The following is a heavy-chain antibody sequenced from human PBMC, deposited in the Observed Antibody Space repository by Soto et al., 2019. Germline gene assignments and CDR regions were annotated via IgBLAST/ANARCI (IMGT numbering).Heavy chain of an antibody. CDR2: ISSISSYI. CDR3: AREGCSGGSCSRVRSAYYYYGMDV. V-gene: IGHV3-21*01. Sequence: EVQLVESGGGLVKPGGSLRLSCAASGFTFSSYSMNWVRQAPGKGLEWVSSISSISSYIYYADSVKGRFTISRDNAKNSLYLQMNSLRAEDTAVYYCAREGCSGGSCSRVRSAYYYYGMDVWGQGTTVTVSS. D-gene: IGHD2-15*01. CDR1: GFTFSSYS. J-gene: IGHJ6*02.